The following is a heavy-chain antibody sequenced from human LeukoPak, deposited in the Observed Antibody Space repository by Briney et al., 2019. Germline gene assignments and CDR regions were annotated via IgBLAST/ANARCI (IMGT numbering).Heavy chain of an antibody. D-gene: IGHD3-16*01. CDR2: IYSGGLT. CDR1: GFAVNTKF. CDR3: ARDEVTSGGGLES. V-gene: IGHV3-53*01. J-gene: IGHJ4*02. Sequence: GGSLRLSCAASGFAVNTKFMHWARQAPGKGPEWISVIYSGGLTYYADSVEGRFTISRDNSKNTLYLYMNSLRAEDTAVYYCARDEVTSGGGLESWGQGALVIVSS.